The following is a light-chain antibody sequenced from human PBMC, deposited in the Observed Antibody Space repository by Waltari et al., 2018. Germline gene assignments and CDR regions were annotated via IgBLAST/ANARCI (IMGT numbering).Light chain of an antibody. CDR3: QQYDSLPFT. Sequence: DIQMTQFPSSLSASVADRVTFTCQASQDISNFLNWYQQKPGKAPKLLIYGASNLQKGVPSRFSGSGSETDFTFTISSLQPEDIATYYCQQYDSLPFTFGPGTKVNVK. CDR2: GAS. CDR1: QDISNF. J-gene: IGKJ3*01. V-gene: IGKV1-33*01.